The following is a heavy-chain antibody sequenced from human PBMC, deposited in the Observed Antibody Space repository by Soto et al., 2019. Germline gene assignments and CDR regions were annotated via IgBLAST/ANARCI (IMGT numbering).Heavy chain of an antibody. CDR2: TYYRSKWYN. CDR1: GDSVSSNSAA. CDR3: ARAGSAYSSGWYIWFDP. Sequence: KQSQTLSLTCAISGDSVSSNSAAWTWIRQSPSRGLEWLGRTYYRSKWYNDYAVSVKSRITINPDTSKNQFSLQLSSVTPEDTAVYYCARAGSAYSSGWYIWFDPWGQGTLVTVSS. V-gene: IGHV6-1*01. J-gene: IGHJ5*02. D-gene: IGHD6-19*01.